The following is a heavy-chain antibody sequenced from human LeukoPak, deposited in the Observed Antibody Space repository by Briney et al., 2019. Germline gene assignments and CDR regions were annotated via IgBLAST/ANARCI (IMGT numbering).Heavy chain of an antibody. CDR3: ARPSPCGDPLYYYYYYMDV. V-gene: IGHV2-70*11. D-gene: IGHD4-17*01. Sequence: QSGPALVKPTQTLTLTCTFSGFSLSTSGMCVSWIRQPPGKALEWLARIDWDDDKYYSTSLKTRLTISKDTSKNQVVLTMTNMDPVDTATYYCARPSPCGDPLYYYYYYMDVWGKGTTVTVSS. CDR2: IDWDDDK. CDR1: GFSLSTSGMC. J-gene: IGHJ6*03.